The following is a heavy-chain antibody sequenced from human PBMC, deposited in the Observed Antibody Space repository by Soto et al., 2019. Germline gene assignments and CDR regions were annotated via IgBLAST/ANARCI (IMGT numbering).Heavy chain of an antibody. CDR3: ARGDATKIVVTTYYAMDV. CDR1: GGSLSNYG. V-gene: IGHV1-69*12. CDR2: IIPVSGTA. J-gene: IGHJ6*02. D-gene: IGHD3-9*01. Sequence: QVQLVQSGAEVKKPGSSVKVSCKASGGSLSNYGISWVRQAPGQGVEWMGGIIPVSGTANYAQKFQGRVTITADESTSIVYMDVTSLKSEDTAVYYCARGDATKIVVTTYYAMDVWGQGTTVTVSS.